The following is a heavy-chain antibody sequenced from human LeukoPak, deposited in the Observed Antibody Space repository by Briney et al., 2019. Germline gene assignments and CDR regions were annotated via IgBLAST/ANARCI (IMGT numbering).Heavy chain of an antibody. Sequence: SETLSLTCTVSGGSISTSSYYWGWVRQPPGKGLEWIGNIFYSGSTYYSPSLKSRVTISLDTSKNQFSLKLSSVTAADTAVYYCARVAAVAGFFDYWGQGTLVTVSS. CDR1: GGSISTSSYY. V-gene: IGHV4-39*07. CDR2: IFYSGST. D-gene: IGHD6-19*01. J-gene: IGHJ4*02. CDR3: ARVAAVAGFFDY.